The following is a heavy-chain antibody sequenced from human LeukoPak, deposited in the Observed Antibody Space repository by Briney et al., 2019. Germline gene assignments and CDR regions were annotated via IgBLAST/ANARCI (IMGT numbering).Heavy chain of an antibody. D-gene: IGHD3-3*01. Sequence: PGGSLRLSCAASGFTFSSYEMNWVRQAPGRGLEWVSYIYSGDTTIYYADSVKGRFTISRDNSKNTLYLQMNSLRAEDTAVYYCANFLDVQRFDPWGQGTLVTVSS. V-gene: IGHV3-48*03. CDR1: GFTFSSYE. CDR3: ANFLDVQRFDP. J-gene: IGHJ5*02. CDR2: IYSGDTTI.